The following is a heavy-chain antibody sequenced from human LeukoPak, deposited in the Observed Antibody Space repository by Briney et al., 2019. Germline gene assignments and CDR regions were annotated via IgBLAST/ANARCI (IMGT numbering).Heavy chain of an antibody. CDR2: ISYDGSNK. J-gene: IGHJ4*02. CDR3: AKDTTGTHFDY. D-gene: IGHD1-1*01. Sequence: GRSLRLSCAASGFTFSSYGMHWFRQAPGKGLEWVAVISYDGSNKFYADSVKGRLTISRDNSKNTLYLQMNSLRAEATAVYHCAKDTTGTHFDYWGQGTLVTVSS. V-gene: IGHV3-30*18. CDR1: GFTFSSYG.